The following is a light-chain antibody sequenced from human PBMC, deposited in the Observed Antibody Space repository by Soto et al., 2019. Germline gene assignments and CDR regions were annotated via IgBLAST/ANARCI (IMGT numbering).Light chain of an antibody. CDR2: AAS. J-gene: IGKJ1*01. CDR3: QHHNTYPWT. V-gene: IGKV1-17*01. CDR1: QDIRHD. Sequence: DIQMTQSPSSLSASEGDRVTIPCRASQDIRHDLVWYQQKPGKAPKRLIYAASSLQSAVPSRFNGSGSGTDFTLTIISLQPEDFATYYCQHHNTYPWTFGQGTKVEIK.